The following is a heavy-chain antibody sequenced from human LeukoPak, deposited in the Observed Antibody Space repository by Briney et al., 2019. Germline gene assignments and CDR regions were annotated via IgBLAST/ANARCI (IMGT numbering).Heavy chain of an antibody. V-gene: IGHV4-34*01. Sequence: SETLSLTCAVYGGSFSGYYWSWIRQPPGKGLEWIGEINHSGSTNYNPSLKSRVTISVDTSKNQFSLKLSPVTAADTAVYYCATTYYDFWSGYSNWFDPWGQGTLVTVSS. J-gene: IGHJ5*02. CDR3: ATTYYDFWSGYSNWFDP. CDR1: GGSFSGYY. CDR2: INHSGST. D-gene: IGHD3-3*01.